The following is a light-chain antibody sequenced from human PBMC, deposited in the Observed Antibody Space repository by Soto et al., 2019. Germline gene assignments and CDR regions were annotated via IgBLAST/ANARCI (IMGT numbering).Light chain of an antibody. CDR3: HPSSGSPPGP. J-gene: IGKJ1*01. CDR1: QSISRW. V-gene: IGKV1-39*01. Sequence: QSTAAVSSSVGDRVTITCRASQSISRWLAWYQQKSGKAPKFLIYDASSLESGVPSRFSGSGSGTDFTLTISSLEPEDFAIYDCHPSSGSPPGPFGQGTKVDIK. CDR2: DAS.